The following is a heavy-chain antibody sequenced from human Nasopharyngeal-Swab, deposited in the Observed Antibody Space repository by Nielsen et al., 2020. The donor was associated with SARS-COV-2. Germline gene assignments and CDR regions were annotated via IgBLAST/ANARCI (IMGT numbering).Heavy chain of an antibody. Sequence: WIRQPPGKGLEWIGSIYYSGRNYYNPSLKSRVTISVDTSKNQFSLKLSSVTAADTAVYYCARYGERITIFGVVIKEAFDIWGQGTMVTVSS. D-gene: IGHD3-3*01. V-gene: IGHV4-39*01. J-gene: IGHJ3*02. CDR3: ARYGERITIFGVVIKEAFDI. CDR2: IYYSGRN.